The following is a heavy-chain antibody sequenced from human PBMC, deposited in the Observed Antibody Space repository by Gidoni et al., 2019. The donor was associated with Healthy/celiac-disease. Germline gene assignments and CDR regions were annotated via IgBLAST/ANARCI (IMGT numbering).Heavy chain of an antibody. D-gene: IGHD2-8*01. Sequence: QVQLVESGGGVVQPGRSLRLSCAASGLPFSSYAMHWVRQAPGKGLEWVAVISYDGSNKYYADSVKGRFTISRDNSKNTLYLQMNSLRAEDTAVYYCARGLGYCTNGVCPLDYWGQGTLVTVSS. CDR1: GLPFSSYA. CDR3: ARGLGYCTNGVCPLDY. CDR2: ISYDGSNK. V-gene: IGHV3-30-3*01. J-gene: IGHJ4*02.